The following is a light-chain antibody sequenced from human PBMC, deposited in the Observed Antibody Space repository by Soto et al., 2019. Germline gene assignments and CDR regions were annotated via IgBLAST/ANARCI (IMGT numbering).Light chain of an antibody. V-gene: IGKV3-20*01. CDR3: HQYGSSPWT. CDR1: QSVSNSY. CDR2: GAS. Sequence: EIVLTQSPGTLSLSPGERATLSCRASQSVSNSYIAWYQQKPGQAPRFLIYGASSRATGIPDRFSGSGSGTDFTLTISRLEPEDFAVYYWHQYGSSPWTYGQGTKVEIK. J-gene: IGKJ1*01.